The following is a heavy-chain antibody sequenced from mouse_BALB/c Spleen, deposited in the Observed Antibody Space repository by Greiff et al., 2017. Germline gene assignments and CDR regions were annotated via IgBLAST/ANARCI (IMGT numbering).Heavy chain of an antibody. Sequence: EVMLVESGGGLVKPGGSLKLSCAASGFTFSSYAMSWVRQTPEKRLEWVASISSGGSTYYPDSVKGRFTISRDNARNILYLQMSSLRSEDTAMYYCASGGDGFYFDYWGQGTTLTVSS. V-gene: IGHV5-6-5*01. CDR1: GFTFSSYA. J-gene: IGHJ2*01. CDR3: ASGGDGFYFDY. CDR2: ISSGGST. D-gene: IGHD2-3*01.